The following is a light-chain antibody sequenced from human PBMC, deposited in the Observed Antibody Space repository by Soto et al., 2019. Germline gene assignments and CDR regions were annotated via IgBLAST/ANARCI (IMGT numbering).Light chain of an antibody. CDR1: SSDVGGYNY. V-gene: IGLV2-14*01. CDR2: VVS. CDR3: SSYTGSSTLV. J-gene: IGLJ2*01. Sequence: QSALTQPASVSGSPGQSITISCTGTSSDVGGYNYVSWYQQYPGKAPKLMIYVVSNRPSGVSNRFSGSKSGNTASLTISGLQAEDEADYYCSSYTGSSTLVFGGGTKLTVL.